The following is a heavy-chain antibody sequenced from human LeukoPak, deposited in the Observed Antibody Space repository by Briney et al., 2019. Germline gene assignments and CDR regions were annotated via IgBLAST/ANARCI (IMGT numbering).Heavy chain of an antibody. J-gene: IGHJ4*02. V-gene: IGHV1-3*01. D-gene: IGHD2-2*01. CDR2: INAGNGNR. CDR3: ARYRYCTTTTCYAFDY. Sequence: VASVKVSCKASGYTFTSYAMHWVRQAPGQRLEWMGWINAGNGNRKYSQKFQGRVTLTRDTSASTAYMELSSLRPEDTAVYYCARYRYCTTTTCYAFDYWGQGTLVTVSS. CDR1: GYTFTSYA.